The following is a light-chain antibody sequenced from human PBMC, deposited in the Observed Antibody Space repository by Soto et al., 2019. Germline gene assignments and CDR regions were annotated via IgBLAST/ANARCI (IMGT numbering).Light chain of an antibody. V-gene: IGLV1-40*01. CDR2: GNS. CDR3: QSYDSSLSGVV. Sequence: QAVVTQPPSVSGAPGQRVTISCTGSSSNIGAGYDVHWYQQFPGTAPKLLIYGNSNRPSGVPVRFSGSKSGTSASLAITGLQAEDEADYYCQSYDSSLSGVVFGGGTKLTVL. CDR1: SSNIGAGYD. J-gene: IGLJ2*01.